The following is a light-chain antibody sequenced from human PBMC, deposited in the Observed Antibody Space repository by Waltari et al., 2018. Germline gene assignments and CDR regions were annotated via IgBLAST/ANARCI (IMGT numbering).Light chain of an antibody. V-gene: IGLV3-25*03. CDR1: ALPKQY. J-gene: IGLJ2*01. Sequence: SYALTQPPSVSVSPGQTATITCSGDALPKQYVYWYQQRPGRAPVLVIYKDTERPSGIPERFSGSSSGTTVSVTLSGVQAEDEADYYCQTTDSSGIYSFGGGTKLTVL. CDR2: KDT. CDR3: QTTDSSGIYS.